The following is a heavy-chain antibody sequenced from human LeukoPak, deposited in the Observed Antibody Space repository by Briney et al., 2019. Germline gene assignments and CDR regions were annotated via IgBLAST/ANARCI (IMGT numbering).Heavy chain of an antibody. J-gene: IGHJ6*03. CDR1: GFTFDDYA. CDR2: ISWDGGST. V-gene: IGHV3-43D*03. Sequence: PGGSLRLSCAASGFTFDDYAMHWVRQAPGKGLEWVSLISWDGGSTYYADSVKGRFTISRDNSKNSLYLQMNSLRAEDTALYYCAKDKRPRYYCYYMDVWGKGTTVTVSS. CDR3: AKDKRPRYYCYYMDV.